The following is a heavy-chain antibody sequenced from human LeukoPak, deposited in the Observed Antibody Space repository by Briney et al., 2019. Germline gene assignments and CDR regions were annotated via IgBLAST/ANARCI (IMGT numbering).Heavy chain of an antibody. V-gene: IGHV3-30*04. Sequence: GRSLRLPCAVSGFSISSYTMHWVRQAPGKGLEWVAAFSYDGSKKDYADSVKGRFTISRDSSKNTLYLQMNSLRAEDTAVYSCAGGDYGRFDYWGQGTLVTVSS. D-gene: IGHD4-17*01. CDR1: GFSISSYT. J-gene: IGHJ4*02. CDR2: FSYDGSKK. CDR3: AGGDYGRFDY.